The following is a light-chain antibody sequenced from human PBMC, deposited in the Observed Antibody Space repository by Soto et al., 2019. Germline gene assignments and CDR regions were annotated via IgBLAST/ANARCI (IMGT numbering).Light chain of an antibody. Sequence: EIVLTQSPATLSLSPGERATLSCRASQSISSYLAWYQQKPGQAPRLLIYDAFNRATGIPARFSGSGSGTDFPLTISSLESEDVAVYYCQQRGNWPPTFGPGTKVDIK. V-gene: IGKV3-11*01. J-gene: IGKJ3*01. CDR3: QQRGNWPPT. CDR2: DAF. CDR1: QSISSY.